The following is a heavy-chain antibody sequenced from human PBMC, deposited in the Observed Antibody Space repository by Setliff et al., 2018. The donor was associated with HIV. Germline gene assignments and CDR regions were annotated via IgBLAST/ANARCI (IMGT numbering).Heavy chain of an antibody. Sequence: GESLKISCRASGYDVTRYWIGWVRQMPGQGLEWMGVIYPGDSDTRYSPSFQSQVTVSADKSIGTAYLQWNSLKASDTALYFCARAPNSPYYSNVWYADHWGQGTLVTVSS. V-gene: IGHV5-51*01. CDR3: ARAPNSPYYSNVWYADH. J-gene: IGHJ5*02. CDR1: GYDVTRYW. D-gene: IGHD3-22*01. CDR2: IYPGDSDT.